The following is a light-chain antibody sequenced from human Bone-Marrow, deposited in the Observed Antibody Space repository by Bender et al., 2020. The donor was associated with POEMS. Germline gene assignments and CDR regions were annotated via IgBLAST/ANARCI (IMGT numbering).Light chain of an antibody. CDR3: QTWDSGTVV. CDR1: RSDVGGYNY. J-gene: IGLJ2*01. CDR2: DVS. V-gene: IGLV2-14*01. Sequence: QSALTQPASVSGSPGQSITISCTGTRSDVGGYNYVTWYQQHPGKALRLMIYDVSKRPSGVSDRFSGSNSGNTATLTISGTQAMDEADYYCQTWDSGTVVFGGGTKLTVL.